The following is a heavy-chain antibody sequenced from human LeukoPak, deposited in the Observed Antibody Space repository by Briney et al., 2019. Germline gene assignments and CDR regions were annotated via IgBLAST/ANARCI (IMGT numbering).Heavy chain of an antibody. CDR3: GRAVGSGWYDGY. D-gene: IGHD6-19*01. J-gene: IGHJ4*02. CDR1: GYTFTSYG. CDR2: ISADDGKT. V-gene: IGHV1-18*01. Sequence: GSVNVSCKASGYTFTSYGISWVRQAPGQGLEWVGWISADDGKTNYAQKLQGRVTITTDKSTSTDFMELRCLRHDDTAVYDCGRAVGSGWYDGYCGQGTLVTVSS.